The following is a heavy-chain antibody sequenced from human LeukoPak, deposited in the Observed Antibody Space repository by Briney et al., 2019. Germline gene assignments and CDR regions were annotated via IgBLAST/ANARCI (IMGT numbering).Heavy chain of an antibody. CDR1: GFTFSTYW. CDR3: ARDVGGSLDY. Sequence: GGSLRLSCEASGFTFSTYWMAWVRQAPGKGLEWVANIKGDESARHQADSVKGRFTISRDNAKKSVYLQMSSLRGEDAAVYYCARDVGGSLDYWGQRTLVTVSS. V-gene: IGHV3-7*01. CDR2: IKGDESAR. J-gene: IGHJ4*02. D-gene: IGHD1-26*01.